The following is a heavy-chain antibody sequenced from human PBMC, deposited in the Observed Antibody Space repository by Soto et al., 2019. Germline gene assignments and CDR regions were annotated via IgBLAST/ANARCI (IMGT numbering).Heavy chain of an antibody. CDR1: GYTLTSHD. Sequence: QVHLVQSGAEEKKPGASVKVSCKASGYTLTSHDMHWVRQAPGHRLEWMGWINAGDDNTQFSQKFQGRVTITRDTSASTVYMELSGLRSQDTAVYYCARYNWDAPSYYGLDVSGQGTTVTVSS. D-gene: IGHD1-1*01. V-gene: IGHV1-3*05. J-gene: IGHJ6*02. CDR3: ARYNWDAPSYYGLDV. CDR2: INAGDDNT.